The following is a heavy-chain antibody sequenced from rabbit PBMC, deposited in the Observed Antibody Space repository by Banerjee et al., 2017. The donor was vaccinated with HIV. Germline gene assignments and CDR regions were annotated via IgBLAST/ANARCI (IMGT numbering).Heavy chain of an antibody. CDR2: IYTGSGST. Sequence: QSLEESGGDLVKPGASLTLTCKASGIDFSSYYYMCWVRQAPGKGLEWIGCIYTGSGSTYYASWAKGRFTISKTSSTTVTLQMTSLTAADTATYFCARNGGYVGYGYAFNLWGQGTLVTVS. J-gene: IGHJ4*01. V-gene: IGHV1S40*01. CDR1: GIDFSSYYY. D-gene: IGHD6-1*01. CDR3: ARNGGYVGYGYAFNL.